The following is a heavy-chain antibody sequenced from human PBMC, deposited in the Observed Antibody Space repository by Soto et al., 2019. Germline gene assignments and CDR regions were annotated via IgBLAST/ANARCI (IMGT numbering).Heavy chain of an antibody. J-gene: IGHJ6*02. V-gene: IGHV3-23*01. CDR3: ARGDRGGSGSPASYYYSGWDV. Sequence: DVQLLESGGHWVQPGGSLRLSCSASGFTLSSYAMSWVRQAPGKGLEWVSSISAGGDMTYNSDSVRGRFTISRDNSNNALFLQMHYLRIEDTALYYCARGDRGGSGSPASYYYSGWDVWGQGATVIVS. CDR2: ISAGGDMT. D-gene: IGHD3-10*01. CDR1: GFTLSSYA.